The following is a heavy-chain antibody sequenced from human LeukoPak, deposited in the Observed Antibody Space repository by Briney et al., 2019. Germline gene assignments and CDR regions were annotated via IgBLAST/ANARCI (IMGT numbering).Heavy chain of an antibody. CDR2: ISGSGDKT. Sequence: GGSLRLSCAACGFTLSKYAMRGVGQARGKGGEGGSDISGSGDKTYYADYEKGRFTISRDNAKNTLDVEMNSLRGGDRAVYYCAKGYYYDSSGYYPLSYIDYWGQGTLVTVSS. CDR3: AKGYYYDSSGYYPLSYIDY. J-gene: IGHJ4*02. V-gene: IGHV3-23*01. D-gene: IGHD3-22*01. CDR1: GFTLSKYA.